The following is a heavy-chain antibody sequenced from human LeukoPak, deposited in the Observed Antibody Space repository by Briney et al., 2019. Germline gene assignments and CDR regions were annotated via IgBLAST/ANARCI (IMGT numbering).Heavy chain of an antibody. D-gene: IGHD2-15*01. Sequence: VASVKVSCKASGYTFTSYDINWVRQATGQGLEWMGWMNPNSGNTGYAQKFQGRVTMTRNTSISTAYMELSSLRSEDTAVYYCARAGLVVAANLKPPFDYWGQGTLVTVSS. J-gene: IGHJ4*02. CDR1: GYTFTSYD. V-gene: IGHV1-8*01. CDR3: ARAGLVVAANLKPPFDY. CDR2: MNPNSGNT.